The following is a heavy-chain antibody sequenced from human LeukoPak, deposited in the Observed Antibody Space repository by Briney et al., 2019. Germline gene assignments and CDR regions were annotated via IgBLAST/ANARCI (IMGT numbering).Heavy chain of an antibody. V-gene: IGHV3-9*01. D-gene: IGHD3-10*01. J-gene: IGHJ3*02. CDR3: AKEGDYYGLDAFDI. CDR1: GFTFDDYA. Sequence: GGSLRLSCAASGFTFDDYAMHWVRHAPGKRLEWVSGISWNSGSISYADSVKGRFTISRDNAKNSLYLQMNSLRAEDTAVYYCAKEGDYYGLDAFDIWGQGTMVTVSS. CDR2: ISWNSGSI.